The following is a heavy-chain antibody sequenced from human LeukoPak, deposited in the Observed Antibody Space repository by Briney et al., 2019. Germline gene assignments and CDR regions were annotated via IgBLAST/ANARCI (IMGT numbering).Heavy chain of an antibody. CDR3: AKFVGRPYYYGMGV. Sequence: GGSLRLSCAASGFTFSSYAMSWVRQAPGKGLEWASAISGSGGSTYYADSVKGRFTISRDNSKNTLYLQMNSLRAEDTAVYYCAKFVGRPYYYGMGVWGQGTTVTVSS. J-gene: IGHJ6*02. V-gene: IGHV3-23*01. CDR2: ISGSGGST. CDR1: GFTFSSYA. D-gene: IGHD2-15*01.